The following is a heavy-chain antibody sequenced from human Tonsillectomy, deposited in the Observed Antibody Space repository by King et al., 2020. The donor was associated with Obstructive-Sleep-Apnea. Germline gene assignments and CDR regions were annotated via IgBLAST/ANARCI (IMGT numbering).Heavy chain of an antibody. J-gene: IGHJ3*02. CDR3: ARDLETGTMGDI. V-gene: IGHV1-18*01. CDR1: GYTFTTYG. CDR2: ISAYNGNT. D-gene: IGHD1-1*01. Sequence: VQLVESGAEVKKPGASVKVSCKASGYTFTTYGISWVRQAPGQGLEWMGWISAYNGNTNYAQKFQGRVTMTTDTSTNTAYMELRSLRSDDTAVYYCARDLETGTMGDIWGQGTMITVSS.